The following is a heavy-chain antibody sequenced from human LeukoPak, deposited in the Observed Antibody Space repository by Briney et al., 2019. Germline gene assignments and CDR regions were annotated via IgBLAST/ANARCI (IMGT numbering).Heavy chain of an antibody. J-gene: IGHJ4*02. CDR1: GGSLNDYN. CDR2: NYYSVKT. Sequence: SETLSLTCTVSGGSLNDYNSSSIPPPPGKGLERIVYNYYSVKTYSKPPPKSLVTTSLDTSKNQFSLKLSSVTAADTGVYYCAREVPGYSFDYWGQGSLVTVS. CDR3: AREVPGYSFDY. D-gene: IGHD6-13*01. V-gene: IGHV4-59*12.